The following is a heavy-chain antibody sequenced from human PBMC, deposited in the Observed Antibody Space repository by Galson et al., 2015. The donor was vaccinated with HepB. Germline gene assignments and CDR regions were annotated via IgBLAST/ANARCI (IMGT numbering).Heavy chain of an antibody. Sequence: CAISGDSVSSDSSAWNWIRQSPSRGLEWLGRTYYRSQWYHDYSGSLQSRITINAETSTNQFFLQLDSVTPEDTAVYYCARDGYLGLVHYFDYWGPGILVTVS. D-gene: IGHD6-25*01. J-gene: IGHJ4*02. V-gene: IGHV6-1*01. CDR1: GDSVSSDSSA. CDR3: ARDGYLGLVHYFDY. CDR2: TYYRSQWYH.